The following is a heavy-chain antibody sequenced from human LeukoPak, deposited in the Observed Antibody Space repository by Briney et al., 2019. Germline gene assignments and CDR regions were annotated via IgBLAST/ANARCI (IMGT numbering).Heavy chain of an antibody. D-gene: IGHD3-10*01. CDR1: GFTFSSYA. CDR3: AKGYGSGSYQVPYYFDY. V-gene: IGHV3-23*01. J-gene: IGHJ4*02. Sequence: GGSLRLSCAASGFTFSSYAMSWVRQAPGKGLEWVSAISGSGGSTYYADSVKGRFTISRDNSKNTLYLQMNSLRAEDTAVYYCAKGYGSGSYQVPYYFDYWGQGTLVTVSS. CDR2: ISGSGGST.